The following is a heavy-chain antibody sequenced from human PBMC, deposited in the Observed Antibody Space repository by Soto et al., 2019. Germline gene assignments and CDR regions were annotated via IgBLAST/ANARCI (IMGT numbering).Heavy chain of an antibody. CDR1: GGSFSGYY. CDR3: ASDSSMGSYYYGMDV. D-gene: IGHD6-6*01. Sequence: SETLSLTCAVYGGSFSGYYWNWIRQPPGKGLEWIGEINHSGSTNYNPSLKSRVTISVGTSKNQFSLKLSSVTAADTAVYYCASDSSMGSYYYGMDVWGQGTTVTVSS. CDR2: INHSGST. J-gene: IGHJ6*02. V-gene: IGHV4-34*01.